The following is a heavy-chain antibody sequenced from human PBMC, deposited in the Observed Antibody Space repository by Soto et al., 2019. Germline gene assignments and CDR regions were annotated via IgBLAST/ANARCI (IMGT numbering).Heavy chain of an antibody. CDR2: SNHSGST. CDR3: ARNPPLPRYFDL. Sequence: QVQLQQWGAGPVKTSENLSLTCAVYGVSCSGYYWSWIRQPPGKGLEWIGESNHSGSTNYNPSIKSPVTISADTSKNEFSMKLSSVTAADTAVYYCARNPPLPRYFDLWGRGTLVTVSS. V-gene: IGHV4-34*01. CDR1: GVSCSGYY. J-gene: IGHJ2*01.